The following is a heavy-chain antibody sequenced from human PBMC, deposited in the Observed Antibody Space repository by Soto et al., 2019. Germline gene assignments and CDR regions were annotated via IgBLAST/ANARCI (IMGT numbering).Heavy chain of an antibody. CDR2: IIPIFGTA. CDR3: AISEYSSPPQTGYDGMDV. CDR1: GGTFSSYA. D-gene: IGHD6-6*01. Sequence: QVQLVQSGAEVKKPGSSVKVSCKASGGTFSSYAISWVRQAPGQGLEWMGGIIPIFGTANYAQKFQGRVTITADESTSTAYMELSSLRSEDPAVYYCAISEYSSPPQTGYDGMDVWGQGTTVTVSS. V-gene: IGHV1-69*01. J-gene: IGHJ6*01.